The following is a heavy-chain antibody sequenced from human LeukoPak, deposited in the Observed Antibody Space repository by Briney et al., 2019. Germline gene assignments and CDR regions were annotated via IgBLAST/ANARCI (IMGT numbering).Heavy chain of an antibody. D-gene: IGHD3-22*01. Sequence: ASVKVSCKTSGFTFTGYYMHWVRQAPGQGLEWMGWINPTSGDTNYAQKFQGRVTMTRDTSVSTAYMELSRLRFVDTAVYSCASGYYYDSSGYYSEYFQHWGQGTQVTVSS. CDR1: GFTFTGYY. CDR2: INPTSGDT. V-gene: IGHV1-2*02. CDR3: ASGYYYDSSGYYSEYFQH. J-gene: IGHJ1*01.